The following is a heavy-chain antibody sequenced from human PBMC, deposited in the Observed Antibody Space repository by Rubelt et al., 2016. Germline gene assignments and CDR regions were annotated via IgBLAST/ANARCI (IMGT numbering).Heavy chain of an antibody. Sequence: QLQLQESGPGVVKPSETLSLTCTVSGGSISSSTYYWGWIRQPPGKGLEWIGSIYYSGSTYYNPSLKSRVTISLDTSKNQFSWKLSAVTAADTAVYYCARHGYNWNYAWFDPWGQGTLVTVSS. CDR3: ARHGYNWNYAWFDP. D-gene: IGHD1-7*01. V-gene: IGHV4-39*07. CDR1: GGSISSSTYY. J-gene: IGHJ5*02. CDR2: IYYSGST.